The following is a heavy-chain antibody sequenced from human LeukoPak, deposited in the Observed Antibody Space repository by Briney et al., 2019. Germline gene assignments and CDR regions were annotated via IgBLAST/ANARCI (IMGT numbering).Heavy chain of an antibody. CDR2: INHSGST. D-gene: IGHD1-26*01. J-gene: IGHJ4*02. Sequence: SSETLSLTCAVYGGSFSGYYWNWICQPPGKGLEWIGEINHSGSTNYNASLKSRVTISVDTSKNQFSLKLSSVTAADTAVYYCARAERTPPYYSGSSVSFDYWGQGTLVAVPS. CDR3: ARAERTPPYYSGSSVSFDY. CDR1: GGSFSGYY. V-gene: IGHV4-34*01.